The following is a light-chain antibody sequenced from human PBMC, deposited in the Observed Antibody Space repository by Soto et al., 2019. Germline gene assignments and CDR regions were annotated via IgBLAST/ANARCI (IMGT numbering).Light chain of an antibody. CDR2: AAS. CDR1: QGISNY. V-gene: IGKV1-27*01. J-gene: IGKJ1*01. Sequence: DIQMTQSPSSLSASVGDTVTITCRASQGISNYLAWYQQKPGQVPNLLIYAASILQSGVPSRFSGSGSGTDFTLTISSLRPEYVATYYCQKYNNAPRTFGQGTKVEI. CDR3: QKYNNAPRT.